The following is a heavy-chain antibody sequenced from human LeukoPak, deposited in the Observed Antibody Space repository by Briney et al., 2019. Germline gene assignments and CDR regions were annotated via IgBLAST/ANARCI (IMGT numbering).Heavy chain of an antibody. V-gene: IGHV3-20*04. J-gene: IGHJ3*02. CDR2: INWNGGST. D-gene: IGHD6-13*01. Sequence: PGGSLRLSCAASGFTFDDYGMSWVRQAPGKGLEWVSGINWNGGSTGYADSVKGRFTISRDNSKNTLYLQMNSLRAEDTAVYYCAKDATGIAAAGDAFDIWGQGTMVTVSS. CDR3: AKDATGIAAAGDAFDI. CDR1: GFTFDDYG.